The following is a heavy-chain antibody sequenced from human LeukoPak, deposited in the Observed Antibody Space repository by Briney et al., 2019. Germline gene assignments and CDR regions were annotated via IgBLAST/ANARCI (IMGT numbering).Heavy chain of an antibody. J-gene: IGHJ4*02. CDR1: GFTFSSYG. D-gene: IGHD5-12*01. V-gene: IGHV3-48*02. CDR2: ISGSDNTI. CDR3: ARVHRGYSFGRLDY. Sequence: GGSLRLSCAASGFTFSSYGMNWVRQAPGKGLEWVSYISGSDNTIYYADSVKGRFTISRDNARNSPYLQMNSLRDEDTAVYYCARVHRGYSFGRLDYWGQGTLVTVSS.